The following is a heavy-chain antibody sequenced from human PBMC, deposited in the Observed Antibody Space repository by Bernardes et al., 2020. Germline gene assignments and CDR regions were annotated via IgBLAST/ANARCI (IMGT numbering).Heavy chain of an antibody. CDR3: AKDQNSGSYCDSPDS. Sequence: GGSLRLSCAASGFTFSSYAMSWVRQAPGRGLEWVSAISGSTGSTYYADSVKGRFTISRDNSKNTLNLQMNSLRAEDTAVYYCAKDQNSGSYCDSPDSWGQGTLVTVAS. CDR1: GFTFSSYA. V-gene: IGHV3-23*01. CDR2: ISGSTGST. D-gene: IGHD1-26*01. J-gene: IGHJ4*02.